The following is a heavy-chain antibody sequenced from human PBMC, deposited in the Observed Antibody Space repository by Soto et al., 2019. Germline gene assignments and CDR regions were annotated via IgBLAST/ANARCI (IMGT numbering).Heavy chain of an antibody. Sequence: SETLSLTCTVSCGSISSYYWSWIRQPPGKGLEWIGYIYYSGSTNYNPSIKSRVTISVDTSKNQFSLKLSPVTAAATAVYYCERGVGPNWFRNEDSGWYFDLWGRGTLVTVSS. CDR1: CGSISSYY. CDR2: IYYSGST. D-gene: IGHD7-27*01. CDR3: ERGVGPNWFRNEDSGWYFDL. J-gene: IGHJ2*01. V-gene: IGHV4-59*01.